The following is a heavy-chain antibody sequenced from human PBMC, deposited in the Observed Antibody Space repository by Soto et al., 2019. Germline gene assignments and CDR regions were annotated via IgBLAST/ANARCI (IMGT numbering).Heavy chain of an antibody. CDR2: IRETGNA. CDR1: GFTFSNYA. D-gene: IGHD1-26*01. CDR3: AKQQMGVIRALDY. V-gene: IGHV3-23*01. Sequence: GGSLRLSCAASGFTFSNYAMSWVRQAQGKGLEWVSTIRETGNAYYADSVRGRFATSRDNSENTLYLQMSSLRAEDTAVYYCAKQQMGVIRALDYWGQGTLVTVSS. J-gene: IGHJ4*02.